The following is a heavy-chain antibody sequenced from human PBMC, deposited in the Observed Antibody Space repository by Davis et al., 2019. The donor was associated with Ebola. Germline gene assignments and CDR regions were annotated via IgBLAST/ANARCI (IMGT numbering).Heavy chain of an antibody. CDR3: AREGRGSSSWHQFDP. D-gene: IGHD6-13*01. J-gene: IGHJ5*02. CDR1: GGTFSSYT. CDR2: IIPILGIA. Sequence: SVKVSCKASGGTFSSYTISWVRQAPGQGLEWMGRIIPILGIANYAQKFQGRVTITTDKSTSTAYMELSSLRSEDTAVYYCAREGRGSSSWHQFDPWGQGTLVTVSS. V-gene: IGHV1-69*04.